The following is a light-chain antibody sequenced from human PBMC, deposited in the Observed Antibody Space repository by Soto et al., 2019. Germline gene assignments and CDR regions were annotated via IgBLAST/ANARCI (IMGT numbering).Light chain of an antibody. CDR2: DSS. CDR1: QNVDKF. J-gene: IGKJ2*01. CDR3: QQYGISPSYT. V-gene: IGKV3-11*01. Sequence: EIELTQSPATLSLSPGETATLSCRASQNVDKFLAWYQQRPGQPPRLLIFDSSNRATGVPVRFSGSGSGTGFTLTISRLEPEDFAVYYCQQYGISPSYTFAQGTKVDIK.